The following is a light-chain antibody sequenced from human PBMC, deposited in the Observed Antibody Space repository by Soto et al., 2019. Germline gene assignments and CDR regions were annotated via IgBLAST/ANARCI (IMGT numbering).Light chain of an antibody. J-gene: IGKJ4*01. Sequence: DIQMTQSPSTLSASVGDRVTITCRASQSISNWLAWYQQKPGKAPQLLIYMASSLESGVPSRFSGSGSGTRGTLTISSLQPEDFATYYCQQVKSYPRTFGGGTKVDIK. V-gene: IGKV1-5*03. CDR2: MAS. CDR3: QQVKSYPRT. CDR1: QSISNW.